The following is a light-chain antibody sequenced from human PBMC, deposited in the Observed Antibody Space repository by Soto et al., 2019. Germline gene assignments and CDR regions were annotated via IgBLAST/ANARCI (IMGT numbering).Light chain of an antibody. CDR2: STS. CDR1: QRVSSDS. CDR3: QQYGRSQT. V-gene: IGKV3-20*01. Sequence: ALTQSPGTLSSSPGERATLSCRASQRVSSDSLAWYQQQPGQAPRLLIYSTSNRATGIPDRFSGSGSGTDFTLTIRRLEPEDFALYYCQQYGRSQTFGQGTKVDIK. J-gene: IGKJ1*01.